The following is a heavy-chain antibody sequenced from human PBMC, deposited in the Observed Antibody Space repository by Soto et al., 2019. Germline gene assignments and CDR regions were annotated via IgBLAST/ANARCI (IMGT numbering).Heavy chain of an antibody. J-gene: IGHJ4*02. CDR3: VRVGHDGSYFDY. Sequence: QVQLVESGGAWAKPRGSLRLSCAVSGFTFSDYFMTWIRQAPGKGLEWVSYIRSSDRFTNHADSVKGRFTISRDNANNSLSLEMNDLRAEDTAVYFCVRVGHDGSYFDYWGQGTLVTVSS. V-gene: IGHV3-11*06. CDR1: GFTFSDYF. D-gene: IGHD3-10*01. CDR2: IRSSDRFT.